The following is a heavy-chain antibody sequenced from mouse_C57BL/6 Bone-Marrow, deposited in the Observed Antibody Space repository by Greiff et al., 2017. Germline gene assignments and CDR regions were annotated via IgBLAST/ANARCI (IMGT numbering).Heavy chain of an antibody. V-gene: IGHV1-52*01. Sequence: QVQLQQPGAELVRPGSSVKLSCKASGYTFTSYWMHWVKQRPIQGLEWIGNIDPSDSEPHYNQKFKDKATLTVDKSSSTAYMQLSSLTSEDSAVYYCASCPFYYGCSYGYFDVWGTGTTGTVSS. CDR3: ASCPFYYGCSYGYFDV. D-gene: IGHD1-1*01. CDR1: GYTFTSYW. J-gene: IGHJ1*03. CDR2: IDPSDSEP.